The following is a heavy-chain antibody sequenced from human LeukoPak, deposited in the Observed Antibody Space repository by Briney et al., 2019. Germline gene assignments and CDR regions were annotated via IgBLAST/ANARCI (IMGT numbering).Heavy chain of an antibody. CDR3: ARGGDYDILTGYYKGPYYYMDV. CDR2: IYYSGST. J-gene: IGHJ6*03. V-gene: IGHV4-39*07. CDR1: GGSISSSSYY. Sequence: SETLSLTCTVSGGSISSSSYYWGWIRQPPGKGLEWIGSIYYSGSTNYNPSLKSRVTISVDTSKNQFSLKLSSVTAADTTVYYCARGGDYDILTGYYKGPYYYMDVWGKGTTVTVSS. D-gene: IGHD3-9*01.